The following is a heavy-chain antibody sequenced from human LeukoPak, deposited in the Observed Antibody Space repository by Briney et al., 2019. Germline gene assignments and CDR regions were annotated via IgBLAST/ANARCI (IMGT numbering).Heavy chain of an antibody. V-gene: IGHV1-2*02. J-gene: IGHJ6*04. CDR2: INPNSGGT. CDR1: RYTFTGYY. D-gene: IGHD2-2*01. Sequence: ASVKASCKGSRYTFTGYYMHWVRQAPGQGLEWMGWINPNSGGTNYAQKFQGRVTMTRDTSISTAYMELSRLRSDDTAVYYCARVVVVPAAPMDVWGKGTTVTVSS. CDR3: ARVVVVPAAPMDV.